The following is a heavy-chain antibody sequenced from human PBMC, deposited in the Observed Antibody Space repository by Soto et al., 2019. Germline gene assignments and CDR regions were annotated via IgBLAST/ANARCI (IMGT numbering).Heavy chain of an antibody. Sequence: PSETLSLTCTVSGGSISSYYWSWIRQPPGKGLEWIGYIYYSGSTNYNPSLKSRVTISVDTSKNQFSLKLSSVTAADTAVYYCGGSPYYPSRLAFDIWGQGTMVTVSS. V-gene: IGHV4-59*01. D-gene: IGHD1-26*01. CDR3: GGSPYYPSRLAFDI. J-gene: IGHJ3*02. CDR1: GGSISSYY. CDR2: IYYSGST.